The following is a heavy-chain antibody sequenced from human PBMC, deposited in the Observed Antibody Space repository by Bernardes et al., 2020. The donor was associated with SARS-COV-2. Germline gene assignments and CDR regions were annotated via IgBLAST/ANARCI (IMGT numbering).Heavy chain of an antibody. Sequence: GGSLRLSCAASGFSLSNYWMSWVRQAPGTGLEWVANINQDGSQKYHVDSVEGRFTISRDNARNSLYLQMNSLRAEDTAVYYCARAYSLDYYASGSYLDYWGQGTLATVSS. J-gene: IGHJ4*02. CDR1: GFSLSNYW. CDR2: INQDGSQK. V-gene: IGHV3-7*03. D-gene: IGHD3-10*01. CDR3: ARAYSLDYYASGSYLDY.